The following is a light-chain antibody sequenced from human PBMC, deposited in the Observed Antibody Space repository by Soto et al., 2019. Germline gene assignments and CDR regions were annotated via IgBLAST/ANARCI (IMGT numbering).Light chain of an antibody. V-gene: IGLV1-44*01. CDR2: DND. Sequence: QSVLTQPPSASGTPGQRVTISASGSSSNIGSNSVSWYQQVPGTAPKLLIYDNDERPSGVPARFSGSKSATSASLAISGLQSEDEGDYYCATWDDSRNGYLFGPGTKVTVL. CDR3: ATWDDSRNGYL. CDR1: SSNIGSNS. J-gene: IGLJ1*01.